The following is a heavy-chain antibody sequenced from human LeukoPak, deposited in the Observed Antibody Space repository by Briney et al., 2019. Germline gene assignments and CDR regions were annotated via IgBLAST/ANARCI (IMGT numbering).Heavy chain of an antibody. CDR3: ARDRGDYVGFDY. V-gene: IGHV3-30*04. J-gene: IGHJ4*02. CDR1: GFTFSSYA. CDR2: ISYDGSNK. D-gene: IGHD4-17*01. Sequence: GGSLRLSCAASGFTFSSYAMHWVRQAPGKGLEWVAVISYDGSNKYYADSVKGRFTISRDNSKNTLYLQMNSLRAEDTAVYHCARDRGDYVGFDYWGQGTLVTVSS.